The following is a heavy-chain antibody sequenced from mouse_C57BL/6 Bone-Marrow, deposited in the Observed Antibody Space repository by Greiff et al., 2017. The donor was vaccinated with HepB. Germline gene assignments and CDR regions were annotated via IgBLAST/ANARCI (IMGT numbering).Heavy chain of an antibody. J-gene: IGHJ2*02. V-gene: IGHV1-50*01. CDR1: GYTFTSYW. CDR3: AREKDTGFDY. CDR2: IDPTDSYN. D-gene: IGHD2-2*01. Sequence: QVQLQQSGAELVKPGASVKLSCKASGYTFTSYWMQWVKQRPGQGLEWIGEIDPTDSYNNYNPKFKGKTTLTVDTSSSTDYMQLSSLTSEDSAVYYCAREKDTGFDYWGQGTSLTVSS.